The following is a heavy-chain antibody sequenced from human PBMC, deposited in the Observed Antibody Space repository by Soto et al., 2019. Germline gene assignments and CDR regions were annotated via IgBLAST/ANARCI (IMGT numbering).Heavy chain of an antibody. Sequence: QVQLVQSGAEVKKPGASVKVSCKASGYNFTMYAMIWVRQAPGQRPEWMGWINTGNGNTKYSPKLQGRVTITRDTSASTAYMELSSLKSEDTAVYYCARGERLYYAYYGMDVWGHGSTVTVSS. V-gene: IGHV1-3*04. D-gene: IGHD2-21*01. CDR1: GYNFTMYA. CDR2: INTGNGNT. CDR3: ARGERLYYAYYGMDV. J-gene: IGHJ6*02.